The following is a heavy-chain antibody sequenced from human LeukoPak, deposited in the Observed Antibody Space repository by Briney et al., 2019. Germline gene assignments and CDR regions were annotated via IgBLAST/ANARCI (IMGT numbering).Heavy chain of an antibody. D-gene: IGHD2-2*01. J-gene: IGHJ6*03. CDR3: ARDLGGYCSSTSCRGSYYYYYMDV. CDR1: GGSISSGSYY. V-gene: IGHV4-61*02. CDR2: IYTSGST. Sequence: PSETLSLTCTVSGGSISSGSYYWSWIRQPAGKGLEWIGRIYTSGSTNYNPSLRSRVTISVDTSKNQFSLKLSSVTAADTAVYYCARDLGGYCSSTSCRGSYYYYYMDVWGKGTTVTISS.